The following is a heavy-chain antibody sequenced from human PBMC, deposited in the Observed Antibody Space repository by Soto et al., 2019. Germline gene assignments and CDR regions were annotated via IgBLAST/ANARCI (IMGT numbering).Heavy chain of an antibody. V-gene: IGHV3-23*01. CDR3: AKVGVAARPDHYGMDV. D-gene: IGHD6-6*01. CDR2: ISGSGGST. J-gene: IGHJ6*02. CDR1: GFTFSSYA. Sequence: PGGSLRLSCAASGFTFSSYAMSWVRRAPDEGLEWVSAISGSGGSTYYAHSVKGRFTISRDNSKHTLYLQMNSLTAEDTAVYYCAKVGVAARPDHYGMDVWGQGTTVTVSS.